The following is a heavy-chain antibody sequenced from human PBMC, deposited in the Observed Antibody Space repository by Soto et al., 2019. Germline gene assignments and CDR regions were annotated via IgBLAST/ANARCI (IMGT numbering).Heavy chain of an antibody. Sequence: EVQLLESGGGLVQPGGSLRLSCAASGFTFSSYGMSWVRQAPGKGLEWVSGISGSGGSTYYADSVKGRFTISRDNFKNMLYLQMNSLRAEDTAVYYCAKDGDYSDSSGYPLDAFDIWGQGTMVTVSS. CDR1: GFTFSSYG. CDR3: AKDGDYSDSSGYPLDAFDI. CDR2: ISGSGGST. J-gene: IGHJ3*02. D-gene: IGHD3-22*01. V-gene: IGHV3-23*01.